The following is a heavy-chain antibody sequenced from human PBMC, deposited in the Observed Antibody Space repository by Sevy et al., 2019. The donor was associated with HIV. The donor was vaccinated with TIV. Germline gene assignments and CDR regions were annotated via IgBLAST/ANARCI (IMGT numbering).Heavy chain of an antibody. J-gene: IGHJ4*02. CDR2: ISSDATSI. Sequence: GGSLRLSCAASGFAFSSYDIHWVRQAPGMGLDWISFISSDATSINYADSVKGRFTISRDNAKTSLYLQMNSLRAEDTAVYYCARDLPPSATIVPHFDYWGQGALVTVSS. D-gene: IGHD1-26*01. V-gene: IGHV3-48*03. CDR3: ARDLPPSATIVPHFDY. CDR1: GFAFSSYD.